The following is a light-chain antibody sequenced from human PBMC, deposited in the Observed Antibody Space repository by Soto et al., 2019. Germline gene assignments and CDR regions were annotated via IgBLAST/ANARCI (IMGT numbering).Light chain of an antibody. Sequence: EIVLTQSPGTLSLSPGEIATLSFRASQSVSRRYLAWYQQKPGQAARLLIYEASSRVTGIPDRFSGSGSGTDFTLTISRLEPEDFAVYYCQQYASSALITFGQGTRLEIK. CDR3: QQYASSALIT. J-gene: IGKJ5*01. CDR1: QSVSRRY. CDR2: EAS. V-gene: IGKV3-20*01.